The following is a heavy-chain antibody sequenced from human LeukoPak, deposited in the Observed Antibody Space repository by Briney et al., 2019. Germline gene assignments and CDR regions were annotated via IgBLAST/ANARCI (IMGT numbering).Heavy chain of an antibody. CDR2: ISGSGGST. D-gene: IGHD2-15*01. Sequence: GGTLRLSCAASGFTFSSYGMSWVRQAPGKGLEWVSAISGSGGSTYYADSVKGRFTISRDNAKNSLYLQMNSLRAEDTAVYYCARDWPLLHWGQGTLVTVSS. CDR1: GFTFSSYG. CDR3: ARDWPLLH. V-gene: IGHV3-23*01. J-gene: IGHJ4*02.